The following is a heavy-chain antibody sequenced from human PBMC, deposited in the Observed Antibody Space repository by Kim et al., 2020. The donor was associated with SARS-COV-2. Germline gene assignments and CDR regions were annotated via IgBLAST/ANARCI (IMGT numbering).Heavy chain of an antibody. Sequence: GGSLRLSCAASGFSFTDSYVSWLRQTPGKGLEWLSYISSSSHYIRYADSVKGRFIISRDDAKNSVSLQMNTLRGEDTAVYYCAVGLPRLKFDPWGQGTL. CDR2: ISSSSHYI. V-gene: IGHV3-11*06. CDR3: AVGLPRLKFDP. CDR1: GFSFTDSY. J-gene: IGHJ5*02.